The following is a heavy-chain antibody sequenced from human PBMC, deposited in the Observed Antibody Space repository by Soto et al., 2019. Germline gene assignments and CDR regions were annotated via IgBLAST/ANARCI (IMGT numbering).Heavy chain of an antibody. J-gene: IGHJ4*02. D-gene: IGHD4-17*01. CDR2: ISYDGSNK. CDR1: GFTFSSYA. V-gene: IGHV3-30-3*01. CDR3: ARDRTTVVTGY. Sequence: QVQLVESGGGVVQPGRSLRLSCAASGFTFSSYAMHWVRQAPGKGLEWVAVISYDGSNKYYADSVKGRFTISRDNSKNTLYLQMNSLRAEDTAVYYCARDRTTVVTGYWGQGTLVTVSS.